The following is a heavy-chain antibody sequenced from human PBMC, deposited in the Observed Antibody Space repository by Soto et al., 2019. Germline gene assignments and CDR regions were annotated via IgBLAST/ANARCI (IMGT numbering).Heavy chain of an antibody. V-gene: IGHV4-34*01. D-gene: IGHD6-19*01. CDR2: INHSGSA. Sequence: WTWIRQTPGKGLQWIGQINHSGSASYNPSLKSRVTISVHTSHSQFSLELSSVTAADTAVYYCARGLITGSHYSGGWYYFDSWGQGTQVTVSS. J-gene: IGHJ4*02. CDR3: ARGLITGSHYSGGWYYFDS.